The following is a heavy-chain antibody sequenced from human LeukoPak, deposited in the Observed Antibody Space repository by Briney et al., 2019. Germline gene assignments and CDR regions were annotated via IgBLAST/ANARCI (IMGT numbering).Heavy chain of an antibody. J-gene: IGHJ4*02. CDR1: GFSISSSSYY. V-gene: IGHV4-39*01. CDR3: VRHNVVYSDSSGSFDY. Sequence: SETLSLTCTVSGFSISSSSYYWGWLRQPPGKGLEWIGSIYYSGSTYYNPSLKSRVTISVDTSKNQFSLKLSSVTAADTAVYYCVRHNVVYSDSSGSFDYWGQGTLVTVSS. D-gene: IGHD3-22*01. CDR2: IYYSGST.